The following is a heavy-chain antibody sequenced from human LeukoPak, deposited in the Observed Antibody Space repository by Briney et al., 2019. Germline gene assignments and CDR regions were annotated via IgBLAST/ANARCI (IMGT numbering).Heavy chain of an antibody. Sequence: SETLSLTCAVYGGSFSGYYWSWIRQPPGKGLEWIGEINHSGSTNYNPSLKSRVTISVDTSKYQFSLKLSSVTAADTAIYYCARYRRIVGATDAFDIWGQGTMVTVSS. CDR3: ARYRRIVGATDAFDI. J-gene: IGHJ3*02. V-gene: IGHV4-34*01. CDR1: GGSFSGYY. CDR2: INHSGST. D-gene: IGHD1-26*01.